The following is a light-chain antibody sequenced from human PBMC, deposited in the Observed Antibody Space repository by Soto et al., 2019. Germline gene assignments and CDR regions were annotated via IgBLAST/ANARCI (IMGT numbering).Light chain of an antibody. V-gene: IGKV3-15*01. J-gene: IGKJ4*01. Sequence: EIVMTQSPVTLSLSPGERATLSCRASEDIGNNLAWYQQKPGQPPRLLIFGASTRATNIASRFGGTGSGTEFTLTITSLQSGDFATYSCHQYKDWPLTFGGGTKVDI. CDR1: EDIGNN. CDR2: GAS. CDR3: HQYKDWPLT.